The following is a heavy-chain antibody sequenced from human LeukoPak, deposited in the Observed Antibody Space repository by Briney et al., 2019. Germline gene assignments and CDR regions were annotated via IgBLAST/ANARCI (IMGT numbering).Heavy chain of an antibody. Sequence: GASVKVSCKASGYTFTSYGISWVRQAPGQGLEWMGWISAYNGNTNYAQKLQGRVTMTTDTSTSTAYMELRSLRSDDTAVYYCARAPYYDILTGYYNFDYWGQGTLVTVSS. D-gene: IGHD3-9*01. CDR3: ARAPYYDILTGYYNFDY. CDR2: ISAYNGNT. J-gene: IGHJ4*02. V-gene: IGHV1-18*01. CDR1: GYTFTSYG.